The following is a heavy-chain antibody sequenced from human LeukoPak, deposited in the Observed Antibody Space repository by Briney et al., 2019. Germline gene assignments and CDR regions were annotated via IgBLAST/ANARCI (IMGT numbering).Heavy chain of an antibody. D-gene: IGHD6-13*01. J-gene: IGHJ1*01. CDR2: ISYDGSNK. V-gene: IGHV3-30*18. CDR3: AKDSSSWYDVVDARGEYFQH. CDR1: GFTFSSYG. Sequence: GGSLRLSCAASGFTFSSYGMHWVRQAPGKGLEWVAVISYDGSNKYYADSVKGRFTISRDNSKNTLYLQMNSLRAEDTAVYYCAKDSSSWYDVVDARGEYFQHWGQGTLVTVSS.